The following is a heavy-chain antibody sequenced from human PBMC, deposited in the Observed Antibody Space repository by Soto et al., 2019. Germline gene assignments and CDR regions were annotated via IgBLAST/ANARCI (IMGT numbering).Heavy chain of an antibody. J-gene: IGHJ6*03. CDR1: GYTFTSYD. CDR3: ASNTVLFRYYYYMDV. Sequence: ASVKVSCKASGYTFTSYDINWVRQATGQGLEWMGWMNPNSGNTGYAQKFQGRVTMTRNTSISTAYMELSSLRSEDTAVYYCASNTVLFRYYYYMDVWGKGTTVTVSS. V-gene: IGHV1-8*01. CDR2: MNPNSGNT. D-gene: IGHD2-8*01.